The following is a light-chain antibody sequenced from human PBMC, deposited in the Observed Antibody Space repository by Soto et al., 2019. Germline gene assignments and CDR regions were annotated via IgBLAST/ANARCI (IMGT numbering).Light chain of an antibody. J-gene: IGKJ1*01. CDR1: QSVSTN. CDR2: GAS. Sequence: IVMTQSPATLSVSPGKRATLSCRASQSVSTNLAWYQQKPGQAPRLLIHGASTRATGIPARFSGSGSGTEFTLTITSLQSEDFAVYFGQQYSSWPRTCGQGTKVEIK. CDR3: QQYSSWPRT. V-gene: IGKV3-15*01.